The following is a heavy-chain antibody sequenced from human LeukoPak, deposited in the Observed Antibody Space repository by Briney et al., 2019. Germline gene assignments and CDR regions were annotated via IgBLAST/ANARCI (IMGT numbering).Heavy chain of an antibody. J-gene: IGHJ4*02. V-gene: IGHV4-34*01. D-gene: IGHD5-18*01. Sequence: PSETLSLTCAVYGGSFSGYYWSWIRQPPGKGLEWIGEINHSGSTNYNPSLKSRVTISVDTSKNQFSLKLSSVTAADTAVYYCARVSRGYSYGSFDYWGQETLVTVSS. CDR3: ARVSRGYSYGSFDY. CDR1: GGSFSGYY. CDR2: INHSGST.